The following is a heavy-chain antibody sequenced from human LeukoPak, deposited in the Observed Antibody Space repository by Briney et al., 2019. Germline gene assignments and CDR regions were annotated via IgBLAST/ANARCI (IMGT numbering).Heavy chain of an antibody. D-gene: IGHD6-25*01. V-gene: IGHV4-59*01. J-gene: IGHJ2*01. CDR3: AGAGAQQRLLWYFDL. Sequence: SETLSLTCTVSGGSFISYYWNWIRQPPGKGLEWIGYIYYSGSTNYNPSLKSRVTISVDTSKNQFSLKLSSVTAADTAVYYCAGAGAQQRLLWYFDLWGRGPLVTVSS. CDR2: IYYSGST. CDR1: GGSFISYY.